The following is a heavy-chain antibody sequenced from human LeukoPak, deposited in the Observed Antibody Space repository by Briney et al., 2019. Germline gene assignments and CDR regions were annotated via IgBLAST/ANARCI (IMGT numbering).Heavy chain of an antibody. D-gene: IGHD6-13*01. CDR1: GGSISSSSYY. V-gene: IGHV4-39*07. CDR2: IYYSGST. Sequence: SETLSPTCTVSGGSISSSSYYWGWIRQPPGKGLEWIGSIYYSGSTYYNPSLKSRVTISVDTSKNQFSLKLSSVTAADTAVYYCARGQQLVRPFDYWGQGTLVTVSS. J-gene: IGHJ4*02. CDR3: ARGQQLVRPFDY.